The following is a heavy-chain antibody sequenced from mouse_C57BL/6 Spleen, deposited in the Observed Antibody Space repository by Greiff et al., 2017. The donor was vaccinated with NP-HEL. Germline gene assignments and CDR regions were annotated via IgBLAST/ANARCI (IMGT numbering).Heavy chain of an antibody. CDR2: IYPRDGST. V-gene: IGHV1-85*01. CDR1: GYTFTSYD. D-gene: IGHD1-1*01. J-gene: IGHJ3*01. CDR3: ARRGYYGSSYVEFAY. Sequence: VQLQQSGPELVKPGASVKLSCKASGYTFTSYDINWVKQRPGQGLEWIGWIYPRDGSTKYNEKFKGKATLTVDTSSSTAYMELHSLTSEDSAVYFCARRGYYGSSYVEFAYWGQGTLVTVSA.